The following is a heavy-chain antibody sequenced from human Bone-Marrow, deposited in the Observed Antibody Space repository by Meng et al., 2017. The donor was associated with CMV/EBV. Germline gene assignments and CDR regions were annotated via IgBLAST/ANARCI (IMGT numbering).Heavy chain of an antibody. Sequence: GESLKISCAAPGFTFSSYAMSWVRQAPGKGLEWVSAISGSGGSTYYADSVKGRFTISRDNSKNTLYLQMNSLRAEDTAVYYCAKVRYQLLYGGRYFDYWGQGTLATVSS. CDR2: ISGSGGST. CDR1: GFTFSSYA. V-gene: IGHV3-23*01. CDR3: AKVRYQLLYGGRYFDY. D-gene: IGHD2-2*02. J-gene: IGHJ4*02.